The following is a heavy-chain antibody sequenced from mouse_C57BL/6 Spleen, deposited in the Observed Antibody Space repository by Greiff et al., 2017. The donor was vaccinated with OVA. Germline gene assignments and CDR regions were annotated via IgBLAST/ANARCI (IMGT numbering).Heavy chain of an antibody. V-gene: IGHV1-5*01. Sequence: VQLQQSGTVLARPGASVKMSCKTSGYTFTSYWMHWVKQRPGQGLEWIGAIYPGNSDTSYNQKFKGKAKLTAVTSASTAYMELSSLTNEDSAVYYCTRVRVYYYGSSYGPHDYWGQGTTLTVSS. CDR2: IYPGNSDT. J-gene: IGHJ2*01. CDR3: TRVRVYYYGSSYGPHDY. D-gene: IGHD1-1*01. CDR1: GYTFTSYW.